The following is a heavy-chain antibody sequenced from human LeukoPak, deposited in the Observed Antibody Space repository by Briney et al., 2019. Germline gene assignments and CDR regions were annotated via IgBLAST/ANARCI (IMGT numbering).Heavy chain of an antibody. Sequence: ASVKVSCKASGYTFTSYGISWVRQAPGQGLEWMGWISAYNGNTNYAQKLQGRVTMTTDTSTSTAYMELRSLRSDDTAVYYCARFRSVPTVTPKYYFDYWGQGTLVTVSS. V-gene: IGHV1-18*01. J-gene: IGHJ4*02. CDR2: ISAYNGNT. CDR1: GYTFTSYG. D-gene: IGHD4-17*01. CDR3: ARFRSVPTVTPKYYFDY.